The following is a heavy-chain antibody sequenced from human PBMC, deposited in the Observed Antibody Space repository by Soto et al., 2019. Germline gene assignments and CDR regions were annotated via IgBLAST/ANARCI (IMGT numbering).Heavy chain of an antibody. V-gene: IGHV1-69*13. CDR2: IIPIFGTA. D-gene: IGHD1-1*01. J-gene: IGHJ5*02. CDR1: GGTFSSYA. Sequence: SVKVSCKASGGTFSSYAISWVRQAPGQGLEWMGGIIPIFGTANYAQKFQGRVTITADESMSTAYMELSSLRSEDTAAYYCATEKQRHVQSMSYNWFGPWGQGTLVTVSS. CDR3: ATEKQRHVQSMSYNWFGP.